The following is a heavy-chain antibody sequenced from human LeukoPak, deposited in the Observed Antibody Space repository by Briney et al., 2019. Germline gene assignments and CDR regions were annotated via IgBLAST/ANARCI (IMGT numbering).Heavy chain of an antibody. J-gene: IGHJ4*02. V-gene: IGHV4-59*12. CDR2: ISYSGST. CDR3: AGIYYYGSGSY. D-gene: IGHD3-10*01. Sequence: SETLSLTCTVSGDSISPYYWSWIRQPPGKELEWIGYISYSGSTRCNPSLKSRVSMSVDTSKNQFSLKLSSVTAADTAVYYCAGIYYYGSGSYWGQGTLVTVSS. CDR1: GDSISPYY.